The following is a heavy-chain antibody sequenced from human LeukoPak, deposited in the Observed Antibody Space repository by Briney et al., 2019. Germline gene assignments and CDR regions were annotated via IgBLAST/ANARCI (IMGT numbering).Heavy chain of an antibody. CDR3: AKSGADIVVVVAATPYYYYMDV. CDR2: ISGSGGST. D-gene: IGHD2-15*01. Sequence: GGSLRLSCAASGFTFSSYAMSWVRQAPGKGLGWVSAISGSGGSTYYADSVKGRFTISRDNSKNTLYLQMNSLRAEDTAVYYCAKSGADIVVVVAATPYYYYMDVWGKGTTVTVSS. V-gene: IGHV3-23*01. CDR1: GFTFSSYA. J-gene: IGHJ6*03.